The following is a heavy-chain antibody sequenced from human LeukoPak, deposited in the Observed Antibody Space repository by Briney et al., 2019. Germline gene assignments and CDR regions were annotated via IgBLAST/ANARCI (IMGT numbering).Heavy chain of an antibody. V-gene: IGHV3-23*01. J-gene: IGHJ6*03. D-gene: IGHD3-3*01. CDR3: ARSLWSGFYYYYYMDV. CDR1: GFSISHYA. CDR2: VTSSTTST. Sequence: GGSLRLSCAASGFSISHYAMSWVRQAPGKGLEWVSAVTSSTTSTYYANSVRGRFTISRDNSMNTLYLQMNSLRADDTAVYYCARSLWSGFYYYYYMDVWGKGTTVTVSS.